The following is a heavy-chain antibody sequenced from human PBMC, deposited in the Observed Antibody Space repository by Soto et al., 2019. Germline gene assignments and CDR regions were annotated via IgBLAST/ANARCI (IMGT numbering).Heavy chain of an antibody. CDR1: GFTFSSYD. CDR3: ARGGGDYGDYVRVGAFDI. CDR2: IGTAGDT. J-gene: IGHJ3*02. Sequence: EVQLVESGGDLVQPGGSLRLSCAASGFTFSSYDMHWVRQATGKGLEWVSAIGTAGDTYYPGSVKGRFTISRENAKNSLYLQMNSLRAGDTAVYYCARGGGDYGDYVRVGAFDIWGQGTMVTVSS. V-gene: IGHV3-13*01. D-gene: IGHD4-17*01.